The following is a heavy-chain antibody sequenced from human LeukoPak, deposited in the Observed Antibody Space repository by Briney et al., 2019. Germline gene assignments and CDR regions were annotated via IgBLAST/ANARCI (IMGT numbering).Heavy chain of an antibody. V-gene: IGHV1-2*02. CDR3: ARDSTLAYYYYYMDV. CDR1: GYTFTGYY. Sequence: ASVKVSCKASGYTFTGYYMHWVRQAPGQGLEWMGWINPNSGGTNYAQKFQGRVTMTRDTSISTAYMELRSLRSDDTAVYYCARDSTLAYYYYYMDVWGKGTTVTVSS. J-gene: IGHJ6*03. CDR2: INPNSGGT.